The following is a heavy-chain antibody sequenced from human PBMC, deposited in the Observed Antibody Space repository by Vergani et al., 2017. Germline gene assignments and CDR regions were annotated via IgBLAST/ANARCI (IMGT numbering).Heavy chain of an antibody. CDR3: AKVCGSTSCQYGGGAFDV. D-gene: IGHD2-2*01. V-gene: IGHV3-23*01. CDR1: GFTFNSYA. J-gene: IGHJ3*01. Sequence: QLLESGGGLIQPGGSLRLSCAASGFTFNSYAMTWVRQAPGKGLEWVSGINNNGGSTYYADSVKGRFTISRDNSKNTLYLQMTDLRAEDTATYYCAKVCGSTSCQYGGGAFDVWLHGRMDTVSS. CDR2: INNNGGST.